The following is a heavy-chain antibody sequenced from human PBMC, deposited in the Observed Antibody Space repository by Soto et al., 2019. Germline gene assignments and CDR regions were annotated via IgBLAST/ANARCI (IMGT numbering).Heavy chain of an antibody. V-gene: IGHV1-18*01. J-gene: IGHJ4*02. CDR2: ISAYNGNT. Sequence: GASVKVSCKASGYTFTSYGISWVRQAPGQGLEWMGWISAYNGNTNYAQKLQGRVTMTTDTSTSTAYMELRSLRSDDTAVYYCARDVGILTGRGHNFDYWGQGTLVTVSS. CDR3: ARDVGILTGRGHNFDY. D-gene: IGHD3-9*01. CDR1: GYTFTSYG.